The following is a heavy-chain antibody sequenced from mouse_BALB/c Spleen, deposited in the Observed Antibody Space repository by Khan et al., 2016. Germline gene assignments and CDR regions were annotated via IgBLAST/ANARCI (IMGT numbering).Heavy chain of an antibody. V-gene: IGHV3-2*02. Sequence: EVQLQESGPGLVKPSQSLSLTCTVTGYSITSDYAWNWIRQFPGNKLEWMGYISYSGSTSYNPSLKSRISIPRDTSKNQFFLQLNSVTTEDTATYYCARGGVYYAMDYWGQGTSVTVSS. CDR3: ARGGVYYAMDY. CDR1: GYSITSDYA. CDR2: ISYSGST. J-gene: IGHJ4*01.